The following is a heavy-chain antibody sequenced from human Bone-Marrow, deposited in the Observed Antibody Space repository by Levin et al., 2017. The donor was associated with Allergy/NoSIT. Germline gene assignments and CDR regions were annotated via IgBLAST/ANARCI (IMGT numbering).Heavy chain of an antibody. V-gene: IGHV3-74*01. D-gene: IGHD6-13*01. CDR3: ARGTPPGIAAVDWFDP. CDR1: GFTFSSYW. CDR2: INSDGSST. Sequence: LSLTCAASGFTFSSYWMHWVRQAPGKGLVWVSRINSDGSSTSYADSVKGRFTISRDNAKNTLYLQMNSLRAEDTAVYYCARGTPPGIAAVDWFDPWGQGTLVTVSS. J-gene: IGHJ5*02.